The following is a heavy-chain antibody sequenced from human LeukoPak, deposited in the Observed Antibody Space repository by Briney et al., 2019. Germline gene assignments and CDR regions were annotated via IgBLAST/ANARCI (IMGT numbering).Heavy chain of an antibody. J-gene: IGHJ6*02. CDR3: LKDQTADIVVVPAAIGSHYYGMDV. D-gene: IGHD2-2*01. Sequence: ASVKVSCKASGGTFSSYTISWVRQAPGQGLEWMGRIIPILGIANYAQKFQGRVTITADKSTSTAYMELSSLRSEDTAVYYSLKDQTADIVVVPAAIGSHYYGMDVWGQGTTVTVSS. CDR1: GGTFSSYT. V-gene: IGHV1-69*04. CDR2: IIPILGIA.